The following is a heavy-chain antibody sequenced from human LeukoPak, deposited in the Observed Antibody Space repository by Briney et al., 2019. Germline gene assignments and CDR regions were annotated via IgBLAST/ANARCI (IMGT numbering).Heavy chain of an antibody. CDR3: AKGGRRIQLWWSFDY. D-gene: IGHD5-18*01. CDR1: GFSFNNYG. CDR2: ISYDGSDK. Sequence: GGSLRLSCAASGFSFNNYGMHWVRQAPGKGLEWVAVISYDGSDKYYADSVKGRFTISRDNSKNTLYLQMSSLRAEDTAVYYCAKGGRRIQLWWSFDYWGQGTLVTVSS. V-gene: IGHV3-30*18. J-gene: IGHJ4*02.